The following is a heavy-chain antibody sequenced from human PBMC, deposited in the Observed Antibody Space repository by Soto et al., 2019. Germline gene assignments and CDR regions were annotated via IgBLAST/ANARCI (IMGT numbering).Heavy chain of an antibody. CDR1: GGSFSGYY. D-gene: IGHD2-2*01. V-gene: IGHV4-34*01. CDR3: ARGSCSRTGCYEDY. Sequence: QVQLQQWGAGLLKPSETLSLTCAVYGGSFSGYYWSWIRQPPGKGLEWIGEINHSGSTNYNPSLKSRVTISVDTSKNQFSLKLSSVTAADTAVYYCARGSCSRTGCYEDYWGQGTLVTVSS. J-gene: IGHJ4*02. CDR2: INHSGST.